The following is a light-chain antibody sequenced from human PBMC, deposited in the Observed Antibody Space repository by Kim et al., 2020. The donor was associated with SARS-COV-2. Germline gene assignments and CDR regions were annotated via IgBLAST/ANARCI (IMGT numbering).Light chain of an antibody. J-gene: IGKJ4*01. Sequence: EIVLTQSPGILSLSPGERAALSCSASQRVTGNDIAWYQHRPGQSPRLLIYGASTKATDIPDRFSGSGSGTDFTLTIDRLEPEDLAVYYCQHYSSSLTFGGGTKVDIK. CDR3: QHYSSSLT. CDR2: GAS. CDR1: QRVTGND. V-gene: IGKV3-20*01.